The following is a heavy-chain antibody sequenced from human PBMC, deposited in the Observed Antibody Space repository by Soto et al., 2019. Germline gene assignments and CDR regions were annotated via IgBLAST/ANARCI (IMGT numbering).Heavy chain of an antibody. CDR1: GFTFSSYG. CDR2: ISYDGSNK. D-gene: IGHD2-2*01. CDR3: ARDLGYCISTSCYGGRTLGY. Sequence: GGSLRLSCAASGFTFSSYGMHWVRQAPGKGLEWVAVISYDGSNKYYADSVKGRFTISRDNSKNTLYLQMNSLRAEDTAVYYCARDLGYCISTSCYGGRTLGYWGQGTLVTVSS. J-gene: IGHJ4*02. V-gene: IGHV3-30*03.